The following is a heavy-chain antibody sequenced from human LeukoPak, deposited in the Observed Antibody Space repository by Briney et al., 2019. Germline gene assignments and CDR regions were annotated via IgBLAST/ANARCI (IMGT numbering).Heavy chain of an antibody. D-gene: IGHD4-17*01. CDR2: IYYSGST. CDR1: GGSFSGYY. Sequence: SETLSLTCSVYGGSFSGYYWGWIRQPPGKGLEWIGYIYYSGSTNYNPSLKSRVTISVDTSKNQFSLKVSSVTAADTGVYYCARVSLDYGDALDIWGQGTMVTVSS. V-gene: IGHV4-59*01. CDR3: ARVSLDYGDALDI. J-gene: IGHJ3*02.